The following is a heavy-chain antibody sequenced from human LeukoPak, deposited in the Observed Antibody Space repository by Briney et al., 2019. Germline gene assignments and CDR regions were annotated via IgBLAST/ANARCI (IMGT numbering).Heavy chain of an antibody. CDR3: AKDLNTLTYYDFWSGYDY. CDR1: GFTFSSCA. Sequence: GGSLRLSCAASGFTFSSCAMSWVRQAPGKELEWVSAISGSGGSTYYADSVKGRFTISRDNSKNTLYLQMNSLRAEDTAVYYCAKDLNTLTYYDFWSGYDYWGQGTLVPVSS. V-gene: IGHV3-23*01. CDR2: ISGSGGST. J-gene: IGHJ4*02. D-gene: IGHD3-3*01.